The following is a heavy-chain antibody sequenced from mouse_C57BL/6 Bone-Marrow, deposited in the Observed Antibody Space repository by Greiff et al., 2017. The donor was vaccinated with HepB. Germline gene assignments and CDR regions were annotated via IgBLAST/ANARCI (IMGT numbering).Heavy chain of an antibody. D-gene: IGHD1-1*01. CDR3: ARGRVITTAVAHWYFDV. V-gene: IGHV1-55*01. CDR1: GYTFTSYW. CDR2: IYPGSGST. Sequence: QVQLQQPGAELVKPGASVKMSCKASGYTFTSYWITWVKQRPGQGLEWIGDIYPGSGSTNYNEKFKSKATLTVDTSSSTAYMQLSSLTSEDSAVYYCARGRVITTAVAHWYFDVWGTGTTVTVSS. J-gene: IGHJ1*03.